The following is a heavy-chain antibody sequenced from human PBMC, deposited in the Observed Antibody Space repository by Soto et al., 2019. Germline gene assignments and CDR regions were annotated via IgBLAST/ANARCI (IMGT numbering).Heavy chain of an antibody. D-gene: IGHD4-17*01. J-gene: IGHJ4*02. CDR2: IIPFFGTA. CDR1: GGTFSTFG. CDR3: AKSAPMDAGDKYYYDF. V-gene: IGHV1-69*01. Sequence: QVQLVQSGTEVKKTGSSVKVSCKASGGTFSTFGISWVRQAPGQGLEWMGGIIPFFGTARYSRKFEDRITITADESTNTVYMDLRSLTSEDTAIYYCAKSAPMDAGDKYYYDFWGQGALVTVSS.